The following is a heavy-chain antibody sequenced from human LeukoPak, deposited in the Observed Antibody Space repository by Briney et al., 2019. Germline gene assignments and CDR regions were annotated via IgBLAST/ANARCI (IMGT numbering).Heavy chain of an antibody. V-gene: IGHV3-23*01. J-gene: IGHJ4*02. D-gene: IGHD3-22*01. CDR1: GFTFSSYA. Sequence: QTGGSLRLSSAASGFTFSSYAMSWVRQAPGKGLEWVSAISGSGGSTYYADSVKGRFTISRDNSKNTLYLQMNSLRAEDTAVYYCAKDPGPYYYDSSGYHPFDYWGQGTLVTVSS. CDR3: AKDPGPYYYDSSGYHPFDY. CDR2: ISGSGGST.